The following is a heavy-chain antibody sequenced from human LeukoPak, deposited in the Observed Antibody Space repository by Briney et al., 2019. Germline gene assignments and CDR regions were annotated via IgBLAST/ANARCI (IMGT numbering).Heavy chain of an antibody. V-gene: IGHV3-11*04. CDR2: ISSSGSTI. CDR1: GFTFSDYY. D-gene: IGHD3-10*01. CDR3: ARNGLWFGELVYYYYYMDV. J-gene: IGHJ6*03. Sequence: GGSLRLSCAASGFTFSDYYMSWIRQAPGKGLEWVSYISSSGSTIYYADSVKGRFTISRDNAKNSLYLQMNSLRAEDTAVYYCARNGLWFGELVYYYYYMDVWGKGTTVTASS.